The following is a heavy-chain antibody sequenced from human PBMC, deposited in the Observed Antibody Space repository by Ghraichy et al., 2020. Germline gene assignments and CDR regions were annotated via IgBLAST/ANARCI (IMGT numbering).Heavy chain of an antibody. CDR1: GDSLSTFY. CDR2: VYHSGTT. CDR3: ARCNSWYYYFDL. V-gene: IGHV4-59*01. D-gene: IGHD6-13*01. Sequence: SKTLSLTCTVSGDSLSTFYWSWIRQPPGKGLEWIGYVYHSGTTSYNPSLKSRATMSVDTSKNQFSLRLRSVTAADTAVYYCARCNSWYYYFDLWGQGTPVTVSS. J-gene: IGHJ4*02.